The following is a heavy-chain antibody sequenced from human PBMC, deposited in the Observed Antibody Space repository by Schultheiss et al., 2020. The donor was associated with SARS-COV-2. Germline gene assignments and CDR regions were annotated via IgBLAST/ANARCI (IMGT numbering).Heavy chain of an antibody. Sequence: SETLSLTCTVSGGSVSSPTYYWSWIRQPPGKGLEWIGYIYYSGSTNYNPSLKSRVTISVDTSKNQFSLKLSSVTAADTAVYYCARYSRVDGMDVWGQGTTVTVSS. CDR1: GGSVSSPTYY. J-gene: IGHJ6*02. D-gene: IGHD2-15*01. CDR3: ARYSRVDGMDV. V-gene: IGHV4-61*01. CDR2: IYYSGST.